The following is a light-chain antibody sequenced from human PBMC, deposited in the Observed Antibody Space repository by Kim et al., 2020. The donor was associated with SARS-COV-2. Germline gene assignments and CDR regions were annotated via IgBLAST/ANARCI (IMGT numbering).Light chain of an antibody. V-gene: IGLV7-46*01. Sequence: PCGTVTLTCCSSSVAVTSAHFPNWLQHKPSQASYTLICDRTERHSTTPARFSGALLGDKAALTLSGAQPEDEADYYCLLFYSGVLVFGGRSQLTVL. J-gene: IGLJ7*01. CDR2: DRT. CDR3: LLFYSGVLV. CDR1: SVAVTSAHF.